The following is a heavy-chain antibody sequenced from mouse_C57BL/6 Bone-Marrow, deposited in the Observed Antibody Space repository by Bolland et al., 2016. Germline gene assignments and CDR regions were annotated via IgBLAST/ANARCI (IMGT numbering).Heavy chain of an antibody. J-gene: IGHJ3*01. CDR2: YPRDGST. D-gene: IGHD2-3*01. Sequence: YPRDGSTKYNEKFKGKATLTADKSSSTAYMQLNSLTSEDSAVYFCARVNDGYYHFDYWGQGTLV. V-gene: IGHV1-78*01. CDR3: ARVNDGYYHFDY.